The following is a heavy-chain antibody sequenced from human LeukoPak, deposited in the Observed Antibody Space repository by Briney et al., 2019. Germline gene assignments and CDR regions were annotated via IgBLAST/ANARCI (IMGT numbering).Heavy chain of an antibody. CDR3: ARDIHYGDTTNNDAFDI. CDR1: GFTFSSYG. J-gene: IGHJ3*02. V-gene: IGHV3-33*01. Sequence: GGSLRLSCAASGFTFSSYGMHWVRQAPGKGLEWVAVIWYDGSNKYYADSVKGRFTISRDNSKNTLYLQMNSLRAEDTAVYYCARDIHYGDTTNNDAFDIWGQGTMATVSS. D-gene: IGHD4-17*01. CDR2: IWYDGSNK.